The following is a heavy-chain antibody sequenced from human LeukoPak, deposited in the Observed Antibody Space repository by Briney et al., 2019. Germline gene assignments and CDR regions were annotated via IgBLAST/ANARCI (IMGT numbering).Heavy chain of an antibody. CDR3: ARPPLGYSYGSPPSYFDY. CDR1: GYSFTSYW. Sequence: GESLKISCKGSGYSFTSYWIGWVRQMPGKGLEWMGIIYPGDSDTRYSPSFQGQVTISADKSISTAYLQWSSLKASDTAMYYCARPPLGYSYGSPPSYFDYWGQGTLVTVSS. J-gene: IGHJ4*02. V-gene: IGHV5-51*01. D-gene: IGHD5-18*01. CDR2: IYPGDSDT.